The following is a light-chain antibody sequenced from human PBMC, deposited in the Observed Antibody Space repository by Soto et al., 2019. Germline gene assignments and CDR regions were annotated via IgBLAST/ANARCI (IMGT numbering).Light chain of an antibody. J-gene: IGKJ1*01. CDR1: QSISSW. Sequence: DIQMTQSPSTLSASVGDRVTITCRASQSISSWLAWYQQKPGKAPKLLIYDASSLESGVPSRFSGSGSGTEFTLTISSLQPDDCATYYCQQYNSYRWTFGQGTKVAIK. CDR2: DAS. CDR3: QQYNSYRWT. V-gene: IGKV1-5*01.